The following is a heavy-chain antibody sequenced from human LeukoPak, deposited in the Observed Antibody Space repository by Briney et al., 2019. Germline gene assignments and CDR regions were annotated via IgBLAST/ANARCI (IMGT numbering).Heavy chain of an antibody. D-gene: IGHD3-3*01. CDR3: ARDGITSMDV. J-gene: IGHJ6*02. CDR1: VFTFSDYY. Sequence: GWSLRLSCAASVFTFSDYYMSWIRQAPGTGLEWGSYISSSGSTIYYADSVKGRFTISRDNAKNSLYLQMNSLRAEDTAVYYCARDGITSMDVWGQGTTVTVSS. CDR2: ISSSGSTI. V-gene: IGHV3-11*01.